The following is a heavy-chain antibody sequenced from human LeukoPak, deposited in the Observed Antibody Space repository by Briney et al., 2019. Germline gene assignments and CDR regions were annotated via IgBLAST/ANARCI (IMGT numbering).Heavy chain of an antibody. CDR1: GGTFSSYA. CDR2: IIPILGIA. V-gene: IGHV1-69*04. Sequence: SVKVSCKASGGTFSSYAISWVRQAPGQGLEWMGRIIPILGIANYAQKFQGRVTITADKSTSTAYTELSSLRSEDTAVYYCARVDIVVVPADRRYYYYYGMDVWGQGTTVTVSS. J-gene: IGHJ6*02. D-gene: IGHD2-2*01. CDR3: ARVDIVVVPADRRYYYYYGMDV.